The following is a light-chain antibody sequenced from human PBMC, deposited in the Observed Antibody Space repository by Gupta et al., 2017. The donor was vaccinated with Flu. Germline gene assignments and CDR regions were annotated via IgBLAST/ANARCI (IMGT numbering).Light chain of an antibody. Sequence: RVTIACSGSSSNIGSNTVNWYQQLAGTAPKVLIYKDNQRPSGVPDRFSASKSGTSASLSVSGLQSEDEADYYCAAWDDSLSGGIFGGGTKLTVL. CDR3: AAWDDSLSGGI. CDR2: KDN. CDR1: SSNIGSNT. V-gene: IGLV1-44*01. J-gene: IGLJ2*01.